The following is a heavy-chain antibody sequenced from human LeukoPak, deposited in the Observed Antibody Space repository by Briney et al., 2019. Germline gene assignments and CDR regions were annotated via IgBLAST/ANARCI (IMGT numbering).Heavy chain of an antibody. CDR1: GFTFDDYA. CDR3: AKDVAAAGTGYYYYYGMDV. D-gene: IGHD6-13*01. V-gene: IGHV3-9*01. Sequence: PGRSLRLSCAASGFTFDDYAMHWVRQAPGKGLEWVSGISWNSGSIGYADSVKGRFTISRDNAKNSLHLQMNSLRAEDTALYYCAKDVAAAGTGYYYYYGMDVWGQGTTVTVSS. CDR2: ISWNSGSI. J-gene: IGHJ6*02.